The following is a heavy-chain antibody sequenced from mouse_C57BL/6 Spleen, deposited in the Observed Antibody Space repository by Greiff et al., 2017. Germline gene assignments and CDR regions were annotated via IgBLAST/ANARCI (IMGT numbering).Heavy chain of an antibody. CDR3: ARKYGNLDY. CDR2: INPGSGGT. Sequence: VQLQQSGAELVRPGTSVKVSCKASGYAFTNYLIEWVKQRPGQGLEWIGVINPGSGGTNYNEKFKGKATLTADKSSSTAYMQLSSLTSEDSAVXFCARKYGNLDYWGQGTTLTVSS. CDR1: GYAFTNYL. V-gene: IGHV1-54*01. D-gene: IGHD2-10*02. J-gene: IGHJ2*01.